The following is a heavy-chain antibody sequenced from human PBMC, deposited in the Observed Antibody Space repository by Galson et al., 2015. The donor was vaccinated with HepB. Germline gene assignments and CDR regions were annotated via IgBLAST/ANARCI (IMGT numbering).Heavy chain of an antibody. V-gene: IGHV3-23*01. Sequence: SLRLSCAASGFSFSSYAMNWVRQAPGKGLEWVSSISNGAVSTFYADSVKGRFTISGDNSKNTLYLQMNSLRAEDTAVYYCAKAGDYRGHFDFWGQGTLVTVSS. CDR3: AKAGDYRGHFDF. J-gene: IGHJ4*02. CDR2: ISNGAVST. D-gene: IGHD3-10*01. CDR1: GFSFSSYA.